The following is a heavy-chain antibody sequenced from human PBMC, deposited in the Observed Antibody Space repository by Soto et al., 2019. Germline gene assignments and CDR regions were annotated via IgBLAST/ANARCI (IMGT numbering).Heavy chain of an antibody. CDR2: ISSSSSYT. Sequence: GGSLRLSCAASGFNFSDYDMSWIRQAPGKGLEWVSYISSSSSYTNYADSVKGRFTISRDNAKNSLYLQMNSLRVEDTAVYYCVKDAPRTCVWGQGTTVTVSS. J-gene: IGHJ6*02. V-gene: IGHV3-11*05. CDR3: VKDAPRTCV. CDR1: GFNFSDYD.